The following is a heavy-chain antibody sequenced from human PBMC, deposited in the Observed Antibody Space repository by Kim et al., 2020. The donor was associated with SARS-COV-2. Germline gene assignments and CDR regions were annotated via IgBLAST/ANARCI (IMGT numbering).Heavy chain of an antibody. Sequence: ADSVNGRSTITRDNDKHSLYLQMNSLRAEDTAVYYCARDLYSSGWPGWGYWGQGTLVTVSS. CDR3: ARDLYSSGWPGWGY. J-gene: IGHJ4*02. D-gene: IGHD6-19*01. V-gene: IGHV3-21*01.